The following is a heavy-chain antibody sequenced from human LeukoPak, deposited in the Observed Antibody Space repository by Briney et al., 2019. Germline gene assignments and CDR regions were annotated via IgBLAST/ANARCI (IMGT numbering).Heavy chain of an antibody. D-gene: IGHD3-10*01. CDR1: GGSFSGYY. CDR2: INHSGST. Sequence: SETLSLTCAVYGGSFSGYYWSWIRQPPGKGLEWIGEINHSGSTNYNPSLKSRVTISVDTSKNQFSLKLSSVTAADTAVYYRARTQIYGSGSYYIGNYYYYGMDVWGKGTTVTVSS. CDR3: ARTQIYGSGSYYIGNYYYYGMDV. J-gene: IGHJ6*04. V-gene: IGHV4-34*01.